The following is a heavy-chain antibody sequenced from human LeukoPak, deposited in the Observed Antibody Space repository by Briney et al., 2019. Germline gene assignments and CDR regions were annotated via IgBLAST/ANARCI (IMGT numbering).Heavy chain of an antibody. Sequence: GASVKVSCKTSGYSFYDHYIHWMRQAPGQGPEWMGRIDPNSGGTNSAQKFQGWVTMTRDTSISTAYMELSRLRSDDTAVYYCARAGGITMVRGGPTYNWFDPWGQGTLVTVSS. CDR3: ARAGGITMVRGGPTYNWFDP. D-gene: IGHD3-10*01. V-gene: IGHV1-2*04. CDR2: IDPNSGGT. CDR1: GYSFYDHY. J-gene: IGHJ5*02.